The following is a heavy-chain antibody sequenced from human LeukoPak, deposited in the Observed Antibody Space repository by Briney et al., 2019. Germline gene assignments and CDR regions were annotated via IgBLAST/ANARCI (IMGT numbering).Heavy chain of an antibody. D-gene: IGHD2-2*01. CDR2: IKQDGSEK. V-gene: IGHV3-7*01. Sequence: PGGSLRLSCAASGFTFSSYWMSWVRQAPGKGLEWVANIKQDGSEKYYVDSVKGRFTISRDNAKNSLYLQMNSLRAEDTAVYYCAREGASYCSSTSCYGGTYYFDYWGQGTLVTVSS. CDR1: GFTFSSYW. CDR3: AREGASYCSSTSCYGGTYYFDY. J-gene: IGHJ4*02.